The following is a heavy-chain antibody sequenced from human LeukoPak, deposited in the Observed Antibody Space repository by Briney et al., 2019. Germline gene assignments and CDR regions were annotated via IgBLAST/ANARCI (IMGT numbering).Heavy chain of an antibody. V-gene: IGHV1-8*01. CDR3: ARTPTFGDYFGYYYGMDA. D-gene: IGHD4-17*01. CDR2: MNPNSGNT. Sequence: ASVKVSCKASGYTFTSYDINWVRQATGQGLEWMGWMNPNSGNTGYAQKFQGRVTMTRNTSISTAYMELSSLRSEDTAVYYCARTPTFGDYFGYYYGMDAWGQGTTVTVSS. CDR1: GYTFTSYD. J-gene: IGHJ6*02.